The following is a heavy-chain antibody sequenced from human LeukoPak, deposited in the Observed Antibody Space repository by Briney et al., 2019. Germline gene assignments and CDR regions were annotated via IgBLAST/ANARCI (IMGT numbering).Heavy chain of an antibody. Sequence: GGSLRLSCAASGFTFSSYSMNWVRQAPGKGLEWVSSISSSSSYIYYADSVKGRFTISRDNAKNSLYLQMNSLRAEDTAVYYCARDPLTTTRTVGYFDYWGQGTLVTVSS. J-gene: IGHJ4*02. CDR1: GFTFSSYS. D-gene: IGHD1-26*01. V-gene: IGHV3-21*01. CDR3: ARDPLTTTRTVGYFDY. CDR2: ISSSSSYI.